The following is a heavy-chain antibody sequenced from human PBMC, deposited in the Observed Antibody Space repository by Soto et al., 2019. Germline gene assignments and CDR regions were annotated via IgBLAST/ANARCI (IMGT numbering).Heavy chain of an antibody. CDR1: GFTFSNFG. Sequence: QVRLVESGGGLVQPGRSLRLSCAASGFTFSNFGMHWVRHTPGRGLEWVADISDDGIEKNYADSVKGRFTISRDNYKNTLYLQVSSLRLEDTAVYYCASQSAGWEHQDFVYWGQGTVVTVSS. CDR2: ISDDGIEK. V-gene: IGHV3-30*03. D-gene: IGHD1-26*01. CDR3: ASQSAGWEHQDFVY. J-gene: IGHJ4*02.